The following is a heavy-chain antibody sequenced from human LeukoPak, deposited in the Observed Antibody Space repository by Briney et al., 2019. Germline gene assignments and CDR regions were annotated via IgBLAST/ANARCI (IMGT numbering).Heavy chain of an antibody. V-gene: IGHV3-23*01. CDR3: AKAAAAPGFDF. CDR1: GFNFNNAW. D-gene: IGHD6-13*01. Sequence: GSLRLSCAASGFNFNNAWMNWVRQAPGRGLEWVATVSGSGDRMYHADSVKGRFTISRDNSKNTIYLQMNSLRAEDTALYYCAKAAAAPGFDFWGQGTLVTVSS. J-gene: IGHJ4*02. CDR2: VSGSGDRM.